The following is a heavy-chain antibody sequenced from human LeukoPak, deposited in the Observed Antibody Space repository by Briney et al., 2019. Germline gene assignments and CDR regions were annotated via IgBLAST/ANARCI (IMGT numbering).Heavy chain of an antibody. J-gene: IGHJ4*02. CDR2: ISSSSSYI. Sequence: GGSLRLSCAASGFTFSSYSMNWVRQAPGKGLEWVSSISSSSSYIYYADSVKGRFTISRDDAKNSLDLQMNSLRPEDTAVYYCARGGYSYGSEFDNWGQGTLVTVSS. CDR3: ARGGYSYGSEFDN. V-gene: IGHV3-21*01. D-gene: IGHD5-18*01. CDR1: GFTFSSYS.